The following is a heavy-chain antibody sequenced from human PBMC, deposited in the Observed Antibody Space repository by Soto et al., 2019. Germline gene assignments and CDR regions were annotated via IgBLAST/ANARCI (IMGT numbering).Heavy chain of an antibody. CDR2: FDPEDGET. J-gene: IGHJ4*02. D-gene: IGHD6-13*01. Sequence: ASVKVSCKVSGYTLTELSMHWVRQAPGKGIEWMGGFDPEDGETIYAQKFQGRVTMTEDTSTDTAYMELSSLRSEDTVVYYCATSPEYSSSWYFDYWGQGTLVTVSS. CDR3: ATSPEYSSSWYFDY. V-gene: IGHV1-24*01. CDR1: GYTLTELS.